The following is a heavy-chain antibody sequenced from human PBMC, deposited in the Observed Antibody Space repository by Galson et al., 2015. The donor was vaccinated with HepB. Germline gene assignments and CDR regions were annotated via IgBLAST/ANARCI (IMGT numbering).Heavy chain of an antibody. CDR3: VKGGYYYDSSGSIRGAFDI. Sequence: SLRLSCAASGFTVSSNYMSWVRQAPGKGLEWVSVIYSGGSTYYADSVKGRFTISRDNSKNTLYLQMSSLRAEDTAVYYCVKGGYYYDSSGSIRGAFDIWGQGTMVTVSS. CDR1: GFTVSSNY. J-gene: IGHJ3*02. CDR2: IYSGGST. D-gene: IGHD3-22*01. V-gene: IGHV3-53*05.